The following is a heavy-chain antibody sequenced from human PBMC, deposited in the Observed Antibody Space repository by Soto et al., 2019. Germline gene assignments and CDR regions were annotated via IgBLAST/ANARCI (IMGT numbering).Heavy chain of an antibody. V-gene: IGHV4-39*01. CDR3: ARQDSVDIVATITLVDI. CDR1: GGSISSSSYY. D-gene: IGHD5-12*01. J-gene: IGHJ3*02. CDR2: IYYSGST. Sequence: SETLSLTCTVSGGSISSSSYYWGWIRQPPGKGLEWIGSIYYSGSTYYNPSLKSRVTISVDTSKNQFSLKLSSVIAADTAVYYCARQDSVDIVATITLVDIWGQGTMVTVSS.